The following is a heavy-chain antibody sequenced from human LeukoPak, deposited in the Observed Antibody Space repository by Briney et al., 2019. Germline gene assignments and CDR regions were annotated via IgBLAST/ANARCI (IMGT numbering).Heavy chain of an antibody. CDR3: ARLSGATLFDY. D-gene: IGHD5-12*01. V-gene: IGHV4-31*03. Sequence: SETLSLTCTVSGGSISSGGYYWSWIRQHPGKGLEWIGYIYYSGSTYYNPSLKSRVTISVDTSKNQFSLKLSSVTAADTDVYYCARLSGATLFDYWGQGTLVTVSS. J-gene: IGHJ4*02. CDR2: IYYSGST. CDR1: GGSISSGGYY.